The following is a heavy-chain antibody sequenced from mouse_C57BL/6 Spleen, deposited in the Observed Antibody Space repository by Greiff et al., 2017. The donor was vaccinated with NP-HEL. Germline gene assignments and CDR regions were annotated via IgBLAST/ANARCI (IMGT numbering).Heavy chain of an antibody. CDR2: IYPGSGST. D-gene: IGHD2-4*01. J-gene: IGHJ3*01. CDR3: ARDGDYDPFAY. V-gene: IGHV1-55*01. CDR1: GYTFTSYW. Sequence: QVQLQHPGAELVKPGASVKMSCKASGYTFTSYWITWVRQRPGQGLEWIGDIYPGSGSTNYNEKFKSKATLTVDTSSSTAYMQLSSLTSEDSAVYYCARDGDYDPFAYWGQGTLVTVSA.